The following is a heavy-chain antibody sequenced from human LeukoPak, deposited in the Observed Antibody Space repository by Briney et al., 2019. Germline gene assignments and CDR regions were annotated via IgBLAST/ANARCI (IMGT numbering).Heavy chain of an antibody. Sequence: PGGSLRLSCVASGFSFSGYNMNWVRQAPGKGLEWVSSISRDSTAYTYYADSVKGRFAISRDNTRNSLYLQMNSLRAEDTAVYYCVRPHINDYGGNLDYWGQGTLVTVSS. J-gene: IGHJ4*02. CDR1: GFSFSGYN. V-gene: IGHV3-21*01. D-gene: IGHD4-23*01. CDR3: VRPHINDYGGNLDY. CDR2: ISRDSTAYT.